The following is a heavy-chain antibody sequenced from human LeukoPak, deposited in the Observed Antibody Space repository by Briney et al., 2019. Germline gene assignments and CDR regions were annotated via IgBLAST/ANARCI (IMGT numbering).Heavy chain of an antibody. CDR1: GGSVSSSSYY. CDR2: IYYSGST. V-gene: IGHV4-39*02. CDR3: ARYTGETMVRGVTANWYFDL. D-gene: IGHD3-10*01. J-gene: IGHJ2*01. Sequence: SETLSLTCTVSGGSVSSSSYYWGWIRQPPGKGLEWVRCIYYSGSTYYNTSLKSPVTIFVDTSKNHFSLNMKSVNAADTALYYYARYTGETMVRGVTANWYFDLWGRGTLVTVSS.